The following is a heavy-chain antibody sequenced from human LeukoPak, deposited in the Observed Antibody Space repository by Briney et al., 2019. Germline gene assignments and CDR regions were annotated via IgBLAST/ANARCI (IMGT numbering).Heavy chain of an antibody. CDR1: GGSISSYY. CDR2: IYYSGST. CDR3: ARVGSDFWSGYFNYYYYYMDV. D-gene: IGHD3-3*01. V-gene: IGHV4-59*01. J-gene: IGHJ6*03. Sequence: SSETLSLTCTVSGGSISSYYWSWIRQPPGKGLEWIGYIYYSGSTNYNPSLKSRVTISVDTSKNQFSLKLSAVTAADTAVYYCARVGSDFWSGYFNYYYYYMDVRGKGTTVTVSS.